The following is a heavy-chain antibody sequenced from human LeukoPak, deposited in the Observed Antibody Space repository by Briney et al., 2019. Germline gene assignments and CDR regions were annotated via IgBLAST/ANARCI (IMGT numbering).Heavy chain of an antibody. J-gene: IGHJ4*02. V-gene: IGHV1-24*01. Sequence: ASVKVSCKVSGHTLTEFSMHWVRQAPGKRLEWMGRFDPEDGETIYAQKFQGRVTMTADTSTDTAYMELSSLRSEDTAGYFCATEGKMIRGVYTDYWGQGTLVTVSS. CDR3: ATEGKMIRGVYTDY. CDR2: FDPEDGET. D-gene: IGHD3-10*01. CDR1: GHTLTEFS.